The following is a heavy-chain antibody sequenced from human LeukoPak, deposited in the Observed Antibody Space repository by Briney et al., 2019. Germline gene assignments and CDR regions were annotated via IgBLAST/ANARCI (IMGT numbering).Heavy chain of an antibody. D-gene: IGHD5-24*01. CDR1: GFTFRSYG. J-gene: IGHJ4*02. V-gene: IGHV3-64*01. CDR3: AGGDGYRDIGLLDY. Sequence: QAGGSLRLSCAASGFTFRSYGMHWVRQAPGKGLEYVSAISTNGGSTYYANSVKGRFTISRDNSKNTLYLQMGSLRAEDMAVYYCAGGDGYRDIGLLDYWGQGTLVSVSS. CDR2: ISTNGGST.